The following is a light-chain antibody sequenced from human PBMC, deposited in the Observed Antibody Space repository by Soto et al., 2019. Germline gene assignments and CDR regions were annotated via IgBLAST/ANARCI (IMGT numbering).Light chain of an antibody. V-gene: IGKV1-5*03. CDR2: KAS. CDR1: QSISSW. CDR3: QQYRDNWT. J-gene: IGKJ1*01. Sequence: DIPMTQSPSTLSASVGDRVTITCRASQSISSWLAWYQQKPGTAPKLLIYKASTLQSGVPSRFSGSGSGTELTLTISSLQPDDSATYYCQQYRDNWTFGQGTKVEIK.